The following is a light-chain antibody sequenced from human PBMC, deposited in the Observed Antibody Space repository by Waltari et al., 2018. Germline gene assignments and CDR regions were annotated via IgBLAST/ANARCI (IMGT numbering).Light chain of an antibody. J-gene: IGLJ2*01. CDR2: DVN. CDR3: CAYAGSAI. V-gene: IGLV2-11*01. Sequence: HSALTQPRAVSGSPVQSVTISCTGTSSDFGSHNYVCWYKQHPGKAPRLMIYDVNKRPSGVPDRFSGSKSGNTASLTISGLQAEDEADYYCCAYAGSAIFGGGTELTVL. CDR1: SSDFGSHNY.